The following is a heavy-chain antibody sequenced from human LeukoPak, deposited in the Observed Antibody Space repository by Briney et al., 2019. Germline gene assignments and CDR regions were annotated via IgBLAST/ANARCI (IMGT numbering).Heavy chain of an antibody. Sequence: ASVKVSCKVSGYTLTELSMHWVRQAPGKGLEWMGGFDPEDGETIYAQKFQGGVTMTEDTSTDTAYMELSSLRSEDTAVYYCATSLSIFNDILTGYCLDYWGQGTLVTVSS. V-gene: IGHV1-24*01. D-gene: IGHD3-9*01. CDR2: FDPEDGET. J-gene: IGHJ4*02. CDR3: ATSLSIFNDILTGYCLDY. CDR1: GYTLTELS.